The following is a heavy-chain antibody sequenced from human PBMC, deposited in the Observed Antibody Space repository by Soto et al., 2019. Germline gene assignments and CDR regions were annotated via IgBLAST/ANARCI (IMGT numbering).Heavy chain of an antibody. Sequence: QVQLVESGGGVAQPGTSLRLSCAASGFTFSSHGMHWVRQAPGKGPEWVAVIWYDGSNKYYADSVRGRFTVSRDNAKHTLYLQMNSLRVEDTAVYHCVRWGNWKVPDHWGQGTLVTVSS. D-gene: IGHD1-1*01. CDR3: VRWGNWKVPDH. J-gene: IGHJ4*02. CDR1: GFTFSSHG. CDR2: IWYDGSNK. V-gene: IGHV3-33*01.